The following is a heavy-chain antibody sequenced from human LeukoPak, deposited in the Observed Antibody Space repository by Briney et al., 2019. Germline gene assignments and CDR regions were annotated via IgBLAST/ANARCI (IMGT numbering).Heavy chain of an antibody. D-gene: IGHD1-26*01. CDR3: ARRPIVGSTGFYFDP. CDR2: IYYGGSP. V-gene: IGHV4-39*01. CDR1: GGSISATTNS. J-gene: IGHJ5*02. Sequence: SETLSLTCNVSGGSISATTNSWGWAWIRQRPTKGLEWIGSIYYGGSPYYTSSLKSRVTISVDTSKNQFSLKLASLTAADTAVYYCARRPIVGSTGFYFDPWGPGTLVTVSS.